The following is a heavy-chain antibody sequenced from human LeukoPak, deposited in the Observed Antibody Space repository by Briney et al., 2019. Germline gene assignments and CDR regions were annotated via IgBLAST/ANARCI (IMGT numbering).Heavy chain of an antibody. V-gene: IGHV1-46*01. D-gene: IGHD6-13*01. Sequence: GASVKVSCKASGYTFTSYAMNWVRQAPGQGLEWMGVINPSGGSTSYAQKFQGRVTMTRDTSTSTVYMELSSLRSEDTAVYYCAREHPLGAAAGTSHVFGPWGQGTLVTVSS. J-gene: IGHJ5*02. CDR1: GYTFTSYA. CDR2: INPSGGST. CDR3: AREHPLGAAAGTSHVFGP.